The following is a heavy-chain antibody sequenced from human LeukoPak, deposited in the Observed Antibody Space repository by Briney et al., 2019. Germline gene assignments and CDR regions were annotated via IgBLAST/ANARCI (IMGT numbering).Heavy chain of an antibody. CDR2: ISNDGTNK. J-gene: IGHJ4*02. D-gene: IGHD2/OR15-2a*01. CDR3: ARALRLGTVTYFAGDY. Sequence: GGSLRLSCVASGFTFSSYTMHWVRRAPGKGLEWVAVISNDGTNKFYGDPVKGRFTISRDNSKNTLFVQMDSLTPEDTAVYFCARALRLGTVTYFAGDYWGQGTLVTVSS. V-gene: IGHV3-30*04. CDR1: GFTFSSYT.